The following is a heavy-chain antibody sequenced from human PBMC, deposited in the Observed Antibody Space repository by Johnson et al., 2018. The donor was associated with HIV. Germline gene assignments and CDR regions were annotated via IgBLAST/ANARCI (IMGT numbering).Heavy chain of an antibody. J-gene: IGHJ3*02. CDR2: ISYDGSNK. D-gene: IGHD1-26*01. Sequence: QMQLVESGGGLVKPGGSLRLSCAASGFTFSNAWMSWVRQAPGKGLEWVAVISYDGSNKYYADSVKGRFTISRDNSKNTLYLQMNSLRAEDTALYYCARGDGGSTDAFDIWGQGTMVTVSS. CDR1: GFTFSNAW. V-gene: IGHV3-30-3*01. CDR3: ARGDGGSTDAFDI.